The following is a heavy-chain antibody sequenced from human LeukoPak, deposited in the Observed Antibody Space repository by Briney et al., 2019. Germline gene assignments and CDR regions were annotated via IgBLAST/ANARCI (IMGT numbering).Heavy chain of an antibody. V-gene: IGHV4-4*07. CDR3: ARSYDISGYSEGFDY. CDR1: GDSMSSYY. CDR2: IYTSGAT. J-gene: IGHJ4*02. D-gene: IGHD3-22*01. Sequence: SETLSLTCTVSGDSMSSYYWSWIRQAAGKGLEWIGRIYTSGATTYNPSLKSRVTMSVDTSKNQFSLKLTSLTAADTAVYYCARSYDISGYSEGFDYWGQGTLLSVSS.